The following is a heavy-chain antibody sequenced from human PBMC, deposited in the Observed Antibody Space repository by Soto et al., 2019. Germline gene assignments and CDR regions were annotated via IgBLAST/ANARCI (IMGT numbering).Heavy chain of an antibody. CDR3: AGIEGIQLFWWYFEL. V-gene: IGHV3-30-3*01. CDR1: GFTFSSFA. CDR2: ISHDGANK. D-gene: IGHD5-18*01. Sequence: QVQLVESGGGVAQPGRSLSLSCAASGFTFSSFAMHWVRQAPGKGLEWVAIISHDGANKFYQDSVKGRFTISRDNSKKTLDRQMNGLRAENTTVYYWAGIEGIQLFWWYFELLGRGTLVTVSS. J-gene: IGHJ2*01.